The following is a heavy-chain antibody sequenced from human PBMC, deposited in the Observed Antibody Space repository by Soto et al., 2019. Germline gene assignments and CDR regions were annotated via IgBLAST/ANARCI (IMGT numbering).Heavy chain of an antibody. J-gene: IGHJ5*02. V-gene: IGHV4-59*08. CDR2: IYYSGST. CDR1: GGSISSYY. D-gene: IGHD2-2*01. Sequence: PSETLSLTCTFSGGSISSYYWSSIRQPPGKGLEWIGYIYYSGSTNYNPSLKSRVTISVDTSKNQFSLKLSSVTAADTAVYYCARHESNCSSTSCYLGFWFDPWGQGTLVTVSS. CDR3: ARHESNCSSTSCYLGFWFDP.